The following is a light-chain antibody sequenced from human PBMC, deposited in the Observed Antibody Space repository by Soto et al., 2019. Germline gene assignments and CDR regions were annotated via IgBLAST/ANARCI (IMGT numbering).Light chain of an antibody. Sequence: QSVLTQPRSVSGSPGQSGTISCTGTSSDVGGYNFVSWYQHHPGKAPKLMIYNVIQRPSGVPDRFSASKSGNTASLTISGFQAEDEADYYCGSYAGSYTYVFGTGTKVTVL. CDR1: SSDVGGYNF. CDR2: NVI. CDR3: GSYAGSYTYV. J-gene: IGLJ1*01. V-gene: IGLV2-11*01.